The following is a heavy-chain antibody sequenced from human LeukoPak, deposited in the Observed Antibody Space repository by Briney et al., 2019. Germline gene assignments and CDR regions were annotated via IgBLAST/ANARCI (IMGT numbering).Heavy chain of an antibody. V-gene: IGHV3-21*01. CDR2: ISSSSSYI. Sequence: GGSLRLSCAASGFTFSSYSMNWVRQAPGKGLEWVSSISSSSSYIYYADSVKGRFTISRDNAKNSLYLQMNSLRAEDTAIYYCARVTYYDSSSGYNRPLYYMDVWGKGTTVTVSS. CDR3: ARVTYYDSSSGYNRPLYYMDV. J-gene: IGHJ6*03. D-gene: IGHD3-3*01. CDR1: GFTFSSYS.